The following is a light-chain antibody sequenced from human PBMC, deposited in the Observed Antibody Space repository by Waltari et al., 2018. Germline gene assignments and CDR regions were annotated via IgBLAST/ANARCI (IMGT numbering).Light chain of an antibody. J-gene: IGKJ2*01. Sequence: DIQMTQSPSSLSASVGDRVSFTCRTSQDIGTFLNWYQQKSGEAPILLISAAKTLHDAAPSRFSGGGSGTEFTLTITSLQPEDAAFYFCQHTYRSPYTFGQGTKL. CDR1: QDIGTF. CDR3: QHTYRSPYT. V-gene: IGKV1-39*01. CDR2: AAK.